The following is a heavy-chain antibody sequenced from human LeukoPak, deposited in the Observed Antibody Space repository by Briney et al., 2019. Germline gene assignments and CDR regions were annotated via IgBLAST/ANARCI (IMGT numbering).Heavy chain of an antibody. CDR1: GFSISSTTIY. CDR3: ARYQARTIFDI. Sequence: PSETLSLTCSVSGFSISSTTIYWGWLRQPQGKGLDWIGSINYSRGTSYNPSLKSRLTISRDTTKNQFSLKLSSVTAADTTIYYCARYQARTIFDIWGQGTKVTVSS. CDR2: INYSRGT. V-gene: IGHV4-39*01. J-gene: IGHJ3*02. D-gene: IGHD2-8*01.